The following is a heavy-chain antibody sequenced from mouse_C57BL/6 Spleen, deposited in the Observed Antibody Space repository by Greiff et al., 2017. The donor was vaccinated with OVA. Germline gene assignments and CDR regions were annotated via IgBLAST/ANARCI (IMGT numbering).Heavy chain of an antibody. V-gene: IGHV1-63*01. Sequence: ESGAELVRPGTSVKMSCKASGYTFTNYWIGWAKQRPGHGLEWIGDIYPGGGYTNYNEKFKGKATLTADKSSSTAYMQFSSLTSEDSAIYYCARGLRRYFDYWGQGTTRTVSS. D-gene: IGHD2-2*01. CDR3: ARGLRRYFDY. CDR1: GYTFTNYW. J-gene: IGHJ2*01. CDR2: IYPGGGYT.